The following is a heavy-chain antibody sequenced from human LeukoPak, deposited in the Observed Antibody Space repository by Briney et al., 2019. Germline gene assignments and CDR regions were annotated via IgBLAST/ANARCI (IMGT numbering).Heavy chain of an antibody. CDR2: INHSGST. V-gene: IGHV4-34*01. D-gene: IGHD2-2*01. CDR3: AGSQFGAYQLLPNWFDP. Sequence: SETLSLTCAVYGGSFSGYYWSWIRQPPGKGLEWIGEINHSGSTNYNPSLKSRVTISVDTSKNQFSLKLSSVTAADTAVYYCAGSQFGAYQLLPNWFDPWGQGTLVTVSS. J-gene: IGHJ5*02. CDR1: GGSFSGYY.